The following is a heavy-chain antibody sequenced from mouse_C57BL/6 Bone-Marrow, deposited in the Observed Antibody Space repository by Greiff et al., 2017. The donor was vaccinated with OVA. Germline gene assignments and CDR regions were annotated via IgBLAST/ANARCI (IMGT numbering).Heavy chain of an antibody. CDR1: GFNIKDDY. CDR2: IDPENGDT. CDR3: TTDTTVAYYAMDY. V-gene: IGHV14-4*01. Sequence: EVQLQQSGAELVRPGASVKLSCTASGFNIKDDYMHWVKQRPEQGLEWIGWIDPENGDTEYASKFQGKATITADTSSNTAYLQLSSLTSEDTAVYYCTTDTTVAYYAMDYWGQGTSVTVSS. J-gene: IGHJ4*01. D-gene: IGHD1-1*01.